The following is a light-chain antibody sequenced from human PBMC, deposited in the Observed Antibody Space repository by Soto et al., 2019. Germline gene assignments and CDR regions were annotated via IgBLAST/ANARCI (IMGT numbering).Light chain of an antibody. CDR2: EVS. J-gene: IGLJ3*02. CDR3: CSYTSSSTLV. Sequence: QSALTQPASVSGSPGQSITISCTGTSSDIGDYNYVSWYQQDPGKVPKLMIYEVSNRPSGVSNRFSGSKSGNTASLTISGLQAEDEADYYCCSYTSSSTLVFGGGTKLTVL. CDR1: SSDIGDYNY. V-gene: IGLV2-14*01.